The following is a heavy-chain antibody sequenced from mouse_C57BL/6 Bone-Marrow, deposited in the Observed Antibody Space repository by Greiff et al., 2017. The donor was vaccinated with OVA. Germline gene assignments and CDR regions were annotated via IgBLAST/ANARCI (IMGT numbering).Heavy chain of an antibody. Sequence: VQVVESGAELAKPGASVKLSCKASGYTFTSYWMHWVKQRPGQGLEWIGYINPSSGYTKYNQKFKDKATLTADKSSSTAYMQLSSLTYEDSAVYYCARAPLSYYFDYWGQGTTLTVSS. CDR1: GYTFTSYW. J-gene: IGHJ2*01. CDR2: INPSSGYT. V-gene: IGHV1-7*01. D-gene: IGHD6-1*01. CDR3: ARAPLSYYFDY.